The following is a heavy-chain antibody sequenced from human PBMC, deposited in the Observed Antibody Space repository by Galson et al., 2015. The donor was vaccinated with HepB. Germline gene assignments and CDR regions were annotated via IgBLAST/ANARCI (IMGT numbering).Heavy chain of an antibody. CDR3: ARDRYSHNLDAEY. D-gene: IGHD3/OR15-3a*01. Sequence: ETLSLTCTVSGDPISNSNYYWAWIRQPPGKGLEWIATIYHRGNTCYNPSLQHRVTISIDTSRNEFYLKVNSVTAADTALYYCARDRYSHNLDAEYWGQGTLVTVSS. J-gene: IGHJ4*02. CDR1: GDPISNSNYY. V-gene: IGHV4-39*02. CDR2: IYHRGNT.